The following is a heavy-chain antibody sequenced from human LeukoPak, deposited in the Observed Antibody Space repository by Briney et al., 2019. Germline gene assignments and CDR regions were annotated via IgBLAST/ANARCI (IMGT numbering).Heavy chain of an antibody. V-gene: IGHV4-34*01. CDR3: ARGPRFRGSYPKNYYFDY. J-gene: IGHJ4*02. CDR2: INHSGST. Sequence: SETLSLTCAVYGGSFSGYYWSWIRQPPGKGLEWVGEINHSGSTNYNPSLKSRVTISVDTSKNQFSLKLSSVTAADTAVYYCARGPRFRGSYPKNYYFDYWGQGTLVTVSS. D-gene: IGHD3-16*02. CDR1: GGSFSGYY.